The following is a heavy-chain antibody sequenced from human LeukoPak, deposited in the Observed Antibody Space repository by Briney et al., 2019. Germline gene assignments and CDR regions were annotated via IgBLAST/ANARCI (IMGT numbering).Heavy chain of an antibody. J-gene: IGHJ4*02. D-gene: IGHD4-17*01. V-gene: IGHV3-73*01. Sequence: GGSLRLSCAASGFTFSASGMHWVRQASGKGLEWVGRIRSKANSYATAYAASVKGRFTISRDDSKNTAYLQMNSLKTEDTAVYYCAKAKRYYFDYWGQGTLVTVSS. CDR2: IRSKANSYAT. CDR1: GFTFSASG. CDR3: AKAKRYYFDY.